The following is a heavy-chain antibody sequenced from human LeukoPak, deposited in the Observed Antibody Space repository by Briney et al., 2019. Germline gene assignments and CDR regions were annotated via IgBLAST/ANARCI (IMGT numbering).Heavy chain of an antibody. CDR1: GGSISSSSYY. J-gene: IGHJ4*02. CDR2: IYYSGST. CDR3: ARPLTITVGGVLEYYFDY. V-gene: IGHV4-39*01. D-gene: IGHD3-16*02. Sequence: SETLSLTCTVSGGSISSSSYYWGWIRQPPGKGLEWIGSIYYSGSTYYNPSLKSRVTISVDTSKNQFSLKLSSVTAADTAVYYCARPLTITVGGVLEYYFDYWGQGTLVTVSS.